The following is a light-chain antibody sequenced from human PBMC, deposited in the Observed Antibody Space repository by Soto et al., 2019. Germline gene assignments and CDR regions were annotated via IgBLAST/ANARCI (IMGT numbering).Light chain of an antibody. CDR2: RNN. J-gene: IGLJ3*02. V-gene: IGLV1-47*01. Sequence: QSVLTQPPSASGTPGQTVTISCSGSSSNIGNNYVYWYQQVPGTAPKLLIYRNNLRPSGVPARFSGSKSGTSASLAISGLRSEDENDYHCATWDDSLSSVVFGGGTKVTVL. CDR3: ATWDDSLSSVV. CDR1: SSNIGNNY.